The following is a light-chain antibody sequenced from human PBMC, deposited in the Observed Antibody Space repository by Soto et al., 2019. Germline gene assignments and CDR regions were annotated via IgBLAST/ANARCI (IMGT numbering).Light chain of an antibody. J-gene: IGKJ1*01. V-gene: IGKV1-17*01. Sequence: DIQVTQTPSSLSASIGDRVSITCRASLDIGNDLDWYQQKPGKAPKRLLYHTSTLQSGVPSRFSGAGSGAEFTLTINGLQSEDFATYFCLQHKSYPWTSGQGTKVDI. CDR2: HTS. CDR1: LDIGND. CDR3: LQHKSYPWT.